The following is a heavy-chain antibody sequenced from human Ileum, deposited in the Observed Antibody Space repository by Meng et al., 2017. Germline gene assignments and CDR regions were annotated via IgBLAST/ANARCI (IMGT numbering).Heavy chain of an antibody. D-gene: IGHD3/OR15-3a*01. V-gene: IGHV3-72*01. CDR1: GFTSSDHY. CDR2: IRDKARSYTT. Sequence: GRLVECGGGLVQPGGSLRLSCEISGFTSSDHYIDWVRQAPGKGLEWVGRIRDKARSYTTEYAASVKGRFTIARDESKNSLYLQMNSLNVEDTAVYYCCRVAGRGTGLGDLDYWGQGTLVTVSS. J-gene: IGHJ4*02. CDR3: CRVAGRGTGLGDLDY.